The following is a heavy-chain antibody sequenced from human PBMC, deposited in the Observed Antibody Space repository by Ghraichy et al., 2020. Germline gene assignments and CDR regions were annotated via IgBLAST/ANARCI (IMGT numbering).Heavy chain of an antibody. D-gene: IGHD3-10*01. CDR2: IKSKTDGGTT. CDR1: GFTFSNAW. V-gene: IGHV3-15*01. CDR3: TTDRGIWFGELFDY. Sequence: GGSLRLSCAASGFTFSNAWMSWVRQAPGKGLEWVGRIKSKTDGGTTDYAAPVKGRFTISRDDSKNTLYLQMNSLKTEDTAVYYCTTDRGIWFGELFDYWGQGTLVTVSS. J-gene: IGHJ4*02.